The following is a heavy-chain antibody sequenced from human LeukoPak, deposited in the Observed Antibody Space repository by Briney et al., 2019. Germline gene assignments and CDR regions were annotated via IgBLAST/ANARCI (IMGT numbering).Heavy chain of an antibody. V-gene: IGHV3-21*01. D-gene: IGHD5-18*01. Sequence: AGGSLRLSCAASGFTFSSYSMNWVRQAPGKGLEWVSSISISSSSIYYADSVKGRFTISRDSAKNSLYLQMNSLRAEDTAVYYCAREGYMLFNFDYWGQGTLVTVSS. J-gene: IGHJ4*02. CDR2: ISISSSSI. CDR1: GFTFSSYS. CDR3: AREGYMLFNFDY.